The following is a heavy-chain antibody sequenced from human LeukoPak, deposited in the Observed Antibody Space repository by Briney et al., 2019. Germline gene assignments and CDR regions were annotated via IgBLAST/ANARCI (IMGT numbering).Heavy chain of an antibody. Sequence: PSETLSLTCTVSGDSISTSSYYWGWIRQPPGKGLEWLGSIYYSGSTYYDPSLKSRVTISVDTSKNQFSLNLYSVTAADTAVFYCARSYYYDYRQIDYWGQGTLVTVSS. J-gene: IGHJ4*02. CDR3: ARSYYYDYRQIDY. CDR2: IYYSGST. D-gene: IGHD3-22*01. CDR1: GDSISTSSYY. V-gene: IGHV4-39*01.